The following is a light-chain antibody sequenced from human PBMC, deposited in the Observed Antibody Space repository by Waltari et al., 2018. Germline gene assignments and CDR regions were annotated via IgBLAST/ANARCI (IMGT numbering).Light chain of an antibody. CDR1: SGAIGAYNP. CDR2: EVT. Sequence: QSALTQPPSASGSPGQSVTISCTGTSGAIGAYNPVSWYQQHPGRAPKLMIYEVTKRPSGVPDRFSGSRSGNTASLTVSGLQTEDEADYFCSSYADSNVLFGGGTKLTVL. V-gene: IGLV2-8*01. CDR3: SSYADSNVL. J-gene: IGLJ2*01.